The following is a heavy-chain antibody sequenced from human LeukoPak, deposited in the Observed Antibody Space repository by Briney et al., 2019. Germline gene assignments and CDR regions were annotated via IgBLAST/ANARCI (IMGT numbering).Heavy chain of an antibody. D-gene: IGHD6-13*01. CDR2: ISSSGSTI. J-gene: IGHJ6*03. Sequence: TGGSLRLSCAAYGFTFSDYCMSWIRQAPGKGLEWVSYISSSGSTIYYADSVKGRFTISRDNAKNSLYLQMNSLRAEDTAVYYCARGPGIAAAGYFYYSYYMDVWGKGTTVTVSS. CDR3: ARGPGIAAAGYFYYSYYMDV. CDR1: GFTFSDYC. V-gene: IGHV3-11*04.